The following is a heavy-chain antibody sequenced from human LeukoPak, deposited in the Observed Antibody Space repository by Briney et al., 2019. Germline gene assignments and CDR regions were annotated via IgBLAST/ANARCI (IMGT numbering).Heavy chain of an antibody. D-gene: IGHD1-26*01. CDR1: GFTFSSYS. J-gene: IGHJ4*02. CDR2: ISSSSSTI. V-gene: IGHV3-48*01. CDR3: AAHRYSGIYPYYFDY. Sequence: AGGSLRLSCAASGFTFSSYSMNWVRQAPGKGLEWVSYISSSSSTIYYADSVKGRFTISRDNSKNTLYLQMNSLRAEDTAVYYCAAHRYSGIYPYYFDYWGQGALVTVSS.